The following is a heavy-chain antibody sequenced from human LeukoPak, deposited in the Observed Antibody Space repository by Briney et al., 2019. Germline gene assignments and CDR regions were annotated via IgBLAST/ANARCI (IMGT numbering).Heavy chain of an antibody. J-gene: IGHJ6*03. V-gene: IGHV3-21*01. D-gene: IGHD3-22*01. CDR2: ISSSSSYI. CDR1: GFTFSSYS. CDR3: AKDQPYYYDSSGYTPYYMDV. Sequence: GGSLRLSCAASGFTFSSYSMNWVRQAPGKGLEWVSSISSSSSYIYYADSVKGRFTISRDNSKNTLYLQMNSLRAEDTAVYYCAKDQPYYYDSSGYTPYYMDVWGKGTTVTISS.